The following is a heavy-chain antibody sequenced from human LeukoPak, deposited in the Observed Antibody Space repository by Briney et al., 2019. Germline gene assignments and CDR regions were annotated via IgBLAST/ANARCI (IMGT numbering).Heavy chain of an antibody. CDR2: INWNGGST. Sequence: ARSLRLSCAASGFTFDDYGMSWVRQAPGKGLEWVSGINWNGGSTGYADSVKGRFTISRGNAKNSLYLQMNSLRAEDTALYYCARGQWELLVGANDYWGQGTLVTVPS. D-gene: IGHD1-26*01. CDR1: GFTFDDYG. V-gene: IGHV3-20*04. CDR3: ARGQWELLVGANDY. J-gene: IGHJ4*02.